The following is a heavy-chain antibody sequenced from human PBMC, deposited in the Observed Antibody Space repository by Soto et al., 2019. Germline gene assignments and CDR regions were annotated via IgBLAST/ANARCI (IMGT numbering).Heavy chain of an antibody. Sequence: PSETLSLTCVVSGFGVSSTYFWGWLRQPPGKGREWIGSVHHDGNAYYPPSVLGRVTISVDTANNPVSLRLRSVTAEDTATYYCARIIGATIVDSWGQGILVAVSS. CDR3: ARIIGATIVDS. CDR2: VHHDGNA. D-gene: IGHD1-26*01. V-gene: IGHV4-38-2*01. J-gene: IGHJ4*02. CDR1: GFGVSSTYF.